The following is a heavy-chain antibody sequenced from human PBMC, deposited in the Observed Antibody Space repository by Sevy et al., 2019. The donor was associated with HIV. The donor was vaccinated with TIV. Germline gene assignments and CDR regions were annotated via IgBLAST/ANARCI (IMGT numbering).Heavy chain of an antibody. CDR1: GFTFSSYG. Sequence: GGSLRLSCAASGFTFSSYGMHWVHQAPGKGLEWVAVIWYDGSNKYYADSVKGRFTISRDNSKNTLYLQMNSLRAEDTAVYYCAKDKVGTTGTTFSNWGQGTLVTVSS. CDR2: IWYDGSNK. V-gene: IGHV3-33*06. CDR3: AKDKVGTTGTTFSN. D-gene: IGHD1-1*01. J-gene: IGHJ4*02.